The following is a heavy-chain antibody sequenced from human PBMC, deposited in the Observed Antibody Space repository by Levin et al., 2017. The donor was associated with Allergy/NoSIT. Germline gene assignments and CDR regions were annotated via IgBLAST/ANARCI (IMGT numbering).Heavy chain of an antibody. CDR1: GGSISSGGYS. V-gene: IGHV4-30-2*01. CDR2: IYHSGST. D-gene: IGHD4-17*01. J-gene: IGHJ5*02. Sequence: SETLSLTCAVSGGSISSGGYSWSWIRQPPGKGLEWIGYIYHSGSTYYNPSLKSRVTISVDRSKNQFSLKLSSVTAADTAVYYCARAPDYGVGFVAGWFDPWGQGTLVTVSS. CDR3: ARAPDYGVGFVAGWFDP.